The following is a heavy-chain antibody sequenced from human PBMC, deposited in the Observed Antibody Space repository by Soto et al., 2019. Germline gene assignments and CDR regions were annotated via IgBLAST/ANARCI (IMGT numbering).Heavy chain of an antibody. CDR2: IYYSRRT. J-gene: IGHJ4*02. CDR1: GGFITTYY. V-gene: IGHV4-59*12. CDR3: ARDEQLGFDY. D-gene: IGHD6-13*01. Sequence: SETLSLTCTVSGGFITTYYWSWIRQPPGKGLERIEYIYYSRRTNYNPSLKGRVTISVYTSKNQFSLKVNSVTAGDAAMYYCARDEQLGFDYWGQGTLVTDSS.